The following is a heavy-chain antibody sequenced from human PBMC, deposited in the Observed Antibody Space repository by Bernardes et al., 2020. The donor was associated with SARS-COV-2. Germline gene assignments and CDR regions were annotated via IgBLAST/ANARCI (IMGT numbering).Heavy chain of an antibody. D-gene: IGHD6-13*01. CDR3: TIRLVPVGTFDY. Sequence: GGSPRLSCEASGFVFSDSAIHWVRQASGKGLEWVGRIRSKANSHATTSAASVQGRFTISRDDSKNTAYLQMNSLKTEDTAVYYCTIRLVPVGTFDYWGQGTLVTVSS. J-gene: IGHJ4*02. V-gene: IGHV3-73*01. CDR2: IRSKANSHAT. CDR1: GFVFSDSA.